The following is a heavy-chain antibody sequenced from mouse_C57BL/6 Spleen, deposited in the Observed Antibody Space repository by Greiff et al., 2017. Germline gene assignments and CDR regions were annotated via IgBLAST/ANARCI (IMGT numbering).Heavy chain of an antibody. V-gene: IGHV2-2*01. D-gene: IGHD1-1*02. J-gene: IGHJ4*01. Sequence: QVHVKQSGPGLVQPSQSLSITCTVSGFSLTSYGVHWVRQSPGKGLEWLGVIWSGGNTDYNAAFISRLSISKDNSKSQVFFKMNSLQADDTAIYYCARDYVRAMDYWGQGTSVTVSS. CDR3: ARDYVRAMDY. CDR1: GFSLTSYG. CDR2: IWSGGNT.